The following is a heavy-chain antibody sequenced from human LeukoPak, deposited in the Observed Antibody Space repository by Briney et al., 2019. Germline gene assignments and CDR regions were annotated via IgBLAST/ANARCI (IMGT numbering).Heavy chain of an antibody. CDR3: ARVHYYDSSGYYDPNYFDY. J-gene: IGHJ4*02. CDR2: IFHTGDS. V-gene: IGHV4-59*01. CDR1: GVSTSDSY. D-gene: IGHD3-22*01. Sequence: PSETLSLTCTVSGVSTSDSYWSWIRQPPGKGLEWIGYIFHTGDSHHNPSFRSRVSISLDTSKDQISLRLTSVTAADTAVYYCARVHYYDSSGYYDPNYFDYWGQGTLVTVSS.